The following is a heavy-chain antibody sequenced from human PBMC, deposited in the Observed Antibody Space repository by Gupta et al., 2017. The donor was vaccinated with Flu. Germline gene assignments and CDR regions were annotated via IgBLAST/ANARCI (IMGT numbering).Heavy chain of an antibody. D-gene: IGHD4-17*01. CDR2: LWFDGSKK. J-gene: IGHJ4*02. CDR1: GFRFTTYG. Sequence: QVQLVESGGGVVEPGGSLRLSCVASGFRFTTYGMHWARQAPGKGLEWVASLWFDGSKKFYADSVKGRFTISRDNSMNTLYLQMSSLRVDDRAVYYCARDIDYGDPRGGFDYWGQGTLVTVSS. V-gene: IGHV3-33*01. CDR3: ARDIDYGDPRGGFDY.